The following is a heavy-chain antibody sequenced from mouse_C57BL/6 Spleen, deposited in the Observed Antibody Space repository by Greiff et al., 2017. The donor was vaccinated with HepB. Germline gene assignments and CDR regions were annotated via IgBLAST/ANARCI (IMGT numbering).Heavy chain of an antibody. Sequence: VQLKQSGTVLARPGASVKMSCKTSGYTFTSYWMHWVKQRPGQGLEWIGAIYPGNSDTSYNQKFKGKVKLTAVTSASTAYMELSSLTNEDSAVYYCTRGGLRQDYAMDYWGQGTSVTVSS. CDR3: TRGGLRQDYAMDY. CDR2: IYPGNSDT. J-gene: IGHJ4*01. D-gene: IGHD2-4*01. CDR1: GYTFTSYW. V-gene: IGHV1-5*01.